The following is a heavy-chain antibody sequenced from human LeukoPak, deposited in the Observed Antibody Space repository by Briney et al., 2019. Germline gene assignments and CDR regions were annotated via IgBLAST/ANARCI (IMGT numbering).Heavy chain of an antibody. CDR3: ARQGDYDSSGYYYVYDAFDI. Sequence: GESLKISCKGSGYSFTSYWIGWVRQMPGKGLEWMGIIYPGDSDTRYSPSFQGQVTISADKSISTAYLQWSSLKASDTAMYYCARQGDYDSSGYYYVYDAFDIWGQGTMVTVSS. CDR1: GYSFTSYW. D-gene: IGHD3-22*01. CDR2: IYPGDSDT. V-gene: IGHV5-51*01. J-gene: IGHJ3*02.